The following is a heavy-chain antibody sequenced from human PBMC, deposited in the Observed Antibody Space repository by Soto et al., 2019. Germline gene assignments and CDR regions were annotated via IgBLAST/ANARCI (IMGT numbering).Heavy chain of an antibody. Sequence: GGSLRLSCAASGFTFSSYAMHWVRQAPGKGLEWVAVISYDGSNKYYADSVKCRFTISRDNSKNTLYLQMNSLRAEDTAVYYCARDPSPLYGDYEAHYYYYYGMDVWGQGTTVTVS. CDR3: ARDPSPLYGDYEAHYYYYYGMDV. CDR2: ISYDGSNK. D-gene: IGHD4-17*01. V-gene: IGHV3-30-3*01. CDR1: GFTFSSYA. J-gene: IGHJ6*02.